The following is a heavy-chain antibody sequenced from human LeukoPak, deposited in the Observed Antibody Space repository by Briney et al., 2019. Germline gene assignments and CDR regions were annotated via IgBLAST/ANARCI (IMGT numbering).Heavy chain of an antibody. J-gene: IGHJ5*02. D-gene: IGHD5-18*01. V-gene: IGHV4-59*01. CDR3: ARFTIGYSYGNHRGWFDP. CDR1: DGSISGYY. Sequence: PSETLSLTCTVSDGSISGYYWSWIRQPPGKGLEWIGYIYYSGSTNYNPSLKSRVTISLDTSKNQFSLKVSSVTAADTAVYYCARFTIGYSYGNHRGWFDPWGQGTLVTVSS. CDR2: IYYSGST.